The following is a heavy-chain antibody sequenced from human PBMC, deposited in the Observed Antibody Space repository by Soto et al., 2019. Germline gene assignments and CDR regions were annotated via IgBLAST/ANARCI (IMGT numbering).Heavy chain of an antibody. CDR1: GGSISRGGYY. J-gene: IGHJ4*02. CDR2: ISYSGST. CDR3: ASAYGRNCFAY. Sequence: SETLSLTCTVSGGSISRGGYYWSWIRQHPGTGLEWIGHISYSGSTYYNTSLKSRVTISVDTSRNQFSLKLSSVTAADTAVYYCASAYGRNCFAYPAQRTLVPVSS. V-gene: IGHV4-31*03. D-gene: IGHD4-17*01.